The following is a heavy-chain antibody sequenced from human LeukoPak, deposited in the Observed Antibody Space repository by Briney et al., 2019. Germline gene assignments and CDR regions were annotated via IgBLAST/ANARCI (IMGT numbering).Heavy chain of an antibody. Sequence: GGSLRLSCAASGFTFSSYSMNWVRQAPGKGLEWVSCMSSSGATIYYADSVKGRFTISRDNAKNSLYLQMNSLRAEDTAVYYCARTAVAGNEYFDYWGQGTLVTVSS. V-gene: IGHV3-48*01. CDR3: ARTAVAGNEYFDY. D-gene: IGHD6-19*01. J-gene: IGHJ4*02. CDR2: MSSSGATI. CDR1: GFTFSSYS.